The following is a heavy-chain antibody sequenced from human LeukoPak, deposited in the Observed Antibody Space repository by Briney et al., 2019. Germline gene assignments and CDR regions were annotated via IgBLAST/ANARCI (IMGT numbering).Heavy chain of an antibody. D-gene: IGHD4-17*01. CDR1: GGSISSYY. CDR2: IYYSGST. Sequence: PSETLSLTCTVSGGSISSYYWSWLPQPPGKGLEWIGYIYYSGSTNYNPSLKSRVTISVDTSKNQFSLKLSSVTAADTAVYYCARGWSTVLNWFDPWGQGTLVTVSS. J-gene: IGHJ5*02. CDR3: ARGWSTVLNWFDP. V-gene: IGHV4-59*01.